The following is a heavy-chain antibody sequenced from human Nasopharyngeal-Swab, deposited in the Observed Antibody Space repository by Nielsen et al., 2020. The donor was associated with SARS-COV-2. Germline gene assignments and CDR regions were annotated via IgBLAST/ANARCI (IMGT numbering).Heavy chain of an antibody. J-gene: IGHJ6*02. CDR3: ARDLGWAAGPPGDDV. Sequence: VRQATGKGLEWVAVIWYEGSNKYYADSVKGRFTISRDNSKNTLYLQMNSLRAEDTAVYYCARDLGWAAGPPGDDVWGQGTTVTVSS. D-gene: IGHD6-13*01. CDR2: IWYEGSNK. V-gene: IGHV3-33*01.